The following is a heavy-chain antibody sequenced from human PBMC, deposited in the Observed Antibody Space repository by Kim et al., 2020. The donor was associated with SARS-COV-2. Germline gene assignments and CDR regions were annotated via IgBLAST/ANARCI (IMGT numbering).Heavy chain of an antibody. D-gene: IGHD3-3*01. J-gene: IGHJ4*02. CDR3: TSTVDFWSGYFFDY. Sequence: ASVKGRFTISRDDSKSIAYLQMNSLKTEDTAVYYCTSTVDFWSGYFFDYWGQGTLVTVSS. V-gene: IGHV3-49*02.